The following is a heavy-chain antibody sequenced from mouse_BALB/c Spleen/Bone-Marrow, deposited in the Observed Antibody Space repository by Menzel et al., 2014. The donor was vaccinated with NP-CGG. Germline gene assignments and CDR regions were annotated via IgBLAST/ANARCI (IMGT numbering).Heavy chain of an antibody. CDR1: GFTFSDFY. J-gene: IGHJ3*01. Sequence: EVMLVESGGGLVQPGDSLRLSCATSGFTFSDFYMEWVRQPPGKRLEWIAASRNKAKHYTTEYSASVKGRFIVSRDTSQSILHLQMNALRAEDTAIYYCARDVGYGNYFVYWGQGTLVTVSA. D-gene: IGHD2-10*02. CDR3: ARDVGYGNYFVY. V-gene: IGHV7-1*02. CDR2: SRNKAKHYTT.